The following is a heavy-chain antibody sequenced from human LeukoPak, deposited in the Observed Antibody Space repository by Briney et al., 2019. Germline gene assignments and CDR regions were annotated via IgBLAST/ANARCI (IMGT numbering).Heavy chain of an antibody. CDR1: GYIFTHYA. CDR2: INTNTGNP. J-gene: IGHJ4*02. D-gene: IGHD4-23*01. V-gene: IGHV7-4-1*02. Sequence: ASVKVSCKASGYIFTHYAINWVRQAPGQGLEWMGWINTNTGNPTYAQASTGRIVFSLDTSVSTAYLQISSLKTEDTAVYYCARDLYGGNFFDDWAQGTLVTVSS. CDR3: ARDLYGGNFFDD.